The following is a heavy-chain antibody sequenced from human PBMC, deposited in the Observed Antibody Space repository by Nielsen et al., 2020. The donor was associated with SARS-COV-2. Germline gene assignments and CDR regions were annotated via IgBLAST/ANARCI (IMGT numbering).Heavy chain of an antibody. CDR1: GYTFTSYD. D-gene: IGHD1-26*01. V-gene: IGHV1-8*01. CDR2: MNPNSGNT. CDR3: AKVHSSGSYSHDAFDI. Sequence: ASVKVSCKASGYTFTSYDINWVRQATGQGLEWMGWMNPNSGNTGYAQKFQGRVTMTRNTSISTAYMELSSLRSEDTAVYYCAKVHSSGSYSHDAFDIWGQGTMVTVSS. J-gene: IGHJ3*02.